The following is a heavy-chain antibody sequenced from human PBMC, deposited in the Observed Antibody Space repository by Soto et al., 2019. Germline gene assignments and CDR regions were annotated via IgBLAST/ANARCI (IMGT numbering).Heavy chain of an antibody. CDR1: GFTFSSYV. J-gene: IGHJ6*02. V-gene: IGHV3-23*01. CDR2: ISGSGDT. CDR3: ANVLPATPYYYYYGMDV. D-gene: IGHD2-2*01. Sequence: GGSLRLSCAASGFTFSSYVMTWVRQAPGKGLEWVSFISGSGDTYYADSVKGRFTISRDNSKNTLYLQMNRLRAEDTAVYYCANVLPATPYYYYYGMDVWGQGTTVTVSS.